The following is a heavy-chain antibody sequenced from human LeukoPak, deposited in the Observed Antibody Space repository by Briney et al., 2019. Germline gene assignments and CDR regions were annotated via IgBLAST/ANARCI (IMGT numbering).Heavy chain of an antibody. Sequence: SETLSLTCTVSGGSISSGDYYWSWIRQPPGKGLEWIGYIYYSGSTNYNPSLKSRVTISVDTSKNQFSLKLSSVTAADTAVYYCARLRGDGSGSNILRYFDYWGQGTLVTVSS. CDR1: GGSISSGDYY. CDR2: IYYSGST. CDR3: ARLRGDGSGSNILRYFDY. D-gene: IGHD3-10*01. J-gene: IGHJ4*02. V-gene: IGHV4-61*08.